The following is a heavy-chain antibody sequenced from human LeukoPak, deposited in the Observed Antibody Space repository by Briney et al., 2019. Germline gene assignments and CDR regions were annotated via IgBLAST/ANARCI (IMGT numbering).Heavy chain of an antibody. CDR2: IYHSGST. CDR3: ARARYYDILTGYYVNWFDP. J-gene: IGHJ5*02. CDR1: GGSISSSNW. D-gene: IGHD3-9*01. V-gene: IGHV4-4*02. Sequence: PSETLSLTCAVSGGSISSSNWWSWVRQPPGKGLEWIGEIYHSGSTNYNPSLKSRVTISVDTSKNQFSLKLSSVTAADTAVYYCARARYYDILTGYYVNWFDPWGQGTLVTVSS.